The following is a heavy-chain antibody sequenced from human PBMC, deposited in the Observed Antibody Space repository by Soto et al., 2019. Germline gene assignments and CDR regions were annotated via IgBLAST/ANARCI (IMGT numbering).Heavy chain of an antibody. D-gene: IGHD2-2*01. V-gene: IGHV4-59*01. CDR2: IYYSGST. CDR1: GGSISSYY. J-gene: IGHJ5*02. Sequence: PSETLSLTCPVSGGSISSYYWSWIRQPPGKGLEGIGYIYYSGSTNYNPSLKSRVTISVDTSKNQFSLKLSSVTAADTAVYYCAASGHIVVVPAAQRFWFDPWGQGTLVTVSS. CDR3: AASGHIVVVPAAQRFWFDP.